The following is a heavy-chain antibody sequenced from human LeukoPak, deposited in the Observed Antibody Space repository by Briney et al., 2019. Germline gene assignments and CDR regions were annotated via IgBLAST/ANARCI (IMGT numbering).Heavy chain of an antibody. V-gene: IGHV3-30-3*01. CDR2: ISYDGGNK. D-gene: IGHD3-3*01. CDR3: ARDLLRFSIEYFQH. J-gene: IGHJ1*01. Sequence: PGGALRLSCAASGFTFSSYAMHWVRQAPGKGLEWVAVISYDGGNKYYADSVKGRFTISRDNSKNTLYLQMNSLRAEDTAVYYCARDLLRFSIEYFQHWGQGALVTVSS. CDR1: GFTFSSYA.